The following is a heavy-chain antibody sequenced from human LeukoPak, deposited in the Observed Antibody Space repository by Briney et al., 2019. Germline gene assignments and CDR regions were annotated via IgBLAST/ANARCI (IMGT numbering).Heavy chain of an antibody. CDR2: ISGSGGST. V-gene: IGHV3-23*01. D-gene: IGHD3-3*01. CDR3: AKSSSILEWLLPDY. Sequence: GGSLRLSCAASGFTFSSYAMSWVRQAPGKGLEWVSAISGSGGSTYYADSVKGRFTISRDNSKNTLYLQMNSLRAEDTAVYYCAKSSSILEWLLPDYWGQGTLVTVSS. J-gene: IGHJ4*02. CDR1: GFTFSSYA.